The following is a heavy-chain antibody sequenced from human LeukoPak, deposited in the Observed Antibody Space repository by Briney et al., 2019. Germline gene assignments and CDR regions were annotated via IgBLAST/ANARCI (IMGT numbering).Heavy chain of an antibody. CDR2: ISYDGSNK. V-gene: IGHV3-30-3*01. J-gene: IGHJ4*02. CDR3: ARGLPHRLVRGPMKRGNY. CDR1: GFTFSSYA. Sequence: PGGSLRLSCAASGFTFSSYAMHWVRQAPGKGLEWGAGISYDGSNKYYADSVKGRFTISRDNSKNTLYLQMNSLRAEDTAVYYCARGLPHRLVRGPMKRGNYWGQGTLVTVSS. D-gene: IGHD3-10*01.